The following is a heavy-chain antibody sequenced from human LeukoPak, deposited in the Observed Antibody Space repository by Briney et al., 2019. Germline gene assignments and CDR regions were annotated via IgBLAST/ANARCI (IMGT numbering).Heavy chain of an antibody. CDR1: GFTFSSYG. J-gene: IGHJ6*03. CDR3: ARSEFYDSSGYFDYYYYYYMDV. CDR2: IRYDGSNK. V-gene: IGHV3-30*02. Sequence: GGSLRLSCAASGFTFSSYGMHWVRQAPGKGLEWVAFIRYDGSNKYYADSVKGRFTISRDNSKNTLYLQMNSLRAEDTAVYYCARSEFYDSSGYFDYYYYYYMDVWGKGTTVTVSS. D-gene: IGHD3-22*01.